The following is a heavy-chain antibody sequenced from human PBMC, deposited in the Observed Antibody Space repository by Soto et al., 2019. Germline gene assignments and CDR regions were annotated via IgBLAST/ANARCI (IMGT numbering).Heavy chain of an antibody. CDR2: ISYDGHNT. D-gene: IGHD6-13*01. Sequence: QVQLVESGGGVVQPGRSLRLSCAASGFTFSSYGTHWVRQAPGKGLEWVAVISYDGHNTYYADSVKGRFTVSRDNSKNTLALQMNSLRAEDTAVDYCAKDRSYSDSWPSGPFDYWGQGTLVTVSS. CDR3: AKDRSYSDSWPSGPFDY. J-gene: IGHJ4*02. CDR1: GFTFSSYG. V-gene: IGHV3-30*18.